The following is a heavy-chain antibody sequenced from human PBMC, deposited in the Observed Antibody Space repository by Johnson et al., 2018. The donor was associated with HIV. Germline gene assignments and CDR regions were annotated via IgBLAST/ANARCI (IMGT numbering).Heavy chain of an antibody. J-gene: IGHJ3*02. CDR2: ISGSGSST. D-gene: IGHD1-26*01. CDR3: AKEGGRSRGSNYRDAFDI. V-gene: IGHV3-23*04. CDR1: GFTFSSYA. Sequence: VQLVESGGGLLQPGGSLRLSCAASGFTFSSYAMNWVRQAPGKGLEWVSAISGSGSSTYYADSVRGRFTISRDNSKNTLCLQMNSLRAEDTAVYYCAKEGGRSRGSNYRDAFDIWGQGTMVTVSS.